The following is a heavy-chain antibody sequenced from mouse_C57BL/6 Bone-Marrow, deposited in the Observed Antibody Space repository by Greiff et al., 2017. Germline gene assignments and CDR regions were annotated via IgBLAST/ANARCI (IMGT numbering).Heavy chain of an antibody. Sequence: VQLQPPGAELVKPGASVKLSCKASGYTFTRYWMHWVKQRPGQGLEWIGMIHPNSGSTNYNEKFKSKATLTVDKSSSPAYMQLSSLTSEDSAVYYCARGLDYYGSTFAYWGQGTLVTVSA. V-gene: IGHV1-64*01. CDR3: ARGLDYYGSTFAY. CDR1: GYTFTRYW. CDR2: IHPNSGST. D-gene: IGHD1-1*01. J-gene: IGHJ3*01.